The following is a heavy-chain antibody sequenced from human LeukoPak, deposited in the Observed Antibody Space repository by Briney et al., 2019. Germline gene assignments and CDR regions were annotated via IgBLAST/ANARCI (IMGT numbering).Heavy chain of an antibody. J-gene: IGHJ4*02. CDR1: GGSISSYY. CDR2: IYYSGST. V-gene: IGHV4-59*01. CDR3: ARALEYSSYDY. D-gene: IGHD6-6*01. Sequence: PSETLSLTCTVSGGSISSYYWSWIRQPPGKGLEWIGYIYYSGSTNYNPSPKSRVTISVDTSKNQFSLKLSSVTAADTAVYYCARALEYSSYDYWGQGTLVTVSS.